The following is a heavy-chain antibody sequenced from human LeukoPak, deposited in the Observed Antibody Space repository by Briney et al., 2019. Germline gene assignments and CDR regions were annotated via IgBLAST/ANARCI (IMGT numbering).Heavy chain of an antibody. J-gene: IGHJ3*02. CDR1: VDSFSSHY. V-gene: IGHV4-59*11. D-gene: IGHD4-17*01. CDR2: ISYIGST. CDR3: ARDLVTVTKGFDI. Sequence: PSETLSLTCTVSVDSFSSHYWTWIRHPPGKGLEWIGYISYIGSTNYNPSLKSRVTISIDTSKNQFSLKLTSVTAADTAVYYCARDLVTVTKGFDIWGQGTMVSVSS.